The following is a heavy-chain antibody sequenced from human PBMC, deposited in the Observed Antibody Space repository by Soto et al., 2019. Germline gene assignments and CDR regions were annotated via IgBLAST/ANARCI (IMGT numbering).Heavy chain of an antibody. D-gene: IGHD3-10*01. Sequence: PGGSLRLSCAASGFTFSSYAMSWVRQAPGKGLEWVSAISGSGGSTYYADSVKGRFTISRDNSKNTLYPQMNSLRAEDTAVYYCAKPPILNYRYGSGSYYDYWGQGTLVTVSS. CDR2: ISGSGGST. CDR3: AKPPILNYRYGSGSYYDY. CDR1: GFTFSSYA. J-gene: IGHJ4*02. V-gene: IGHV3-23*01.